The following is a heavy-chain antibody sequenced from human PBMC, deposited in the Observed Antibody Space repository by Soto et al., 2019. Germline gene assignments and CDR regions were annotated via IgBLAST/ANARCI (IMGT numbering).Heavy chain of an antibody. V-gene: IGHV3-74*01. CDR3: ARVKDSSDAFDI. CDR2: INSDGSST. D-gene: IGHD2-15*01. J-gene: IGHJ3*02. CDR1: GFTFSSYW. Sequence: GGSLRLSCAASGFTFSSYWMHWVRQAPGKGPVWVSRINSDGSSTSYADSVKGRFTISRDNAKNTLYLQMNSLRAEDTAVYFCARVKDSSDAFDIWGQGTMVTVSS.